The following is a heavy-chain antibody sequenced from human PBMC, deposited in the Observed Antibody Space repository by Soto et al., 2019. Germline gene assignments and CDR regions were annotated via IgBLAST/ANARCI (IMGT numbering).Heavy chain of an antibody. V-gene: IGHV4-59*08. Sequence: PSETLSLTCTVPGCSISSYYWSWIRQPPGKGLEWIGYIYYSGSTNYSPSLKSRVTISVDTSRNQFSLKLSSATAADTAVYYCARHSPYCGGDCYSFDYWGQGTLVTVS. CDR2: IYYSGST. D-gene: IGHD2-21*02. J-gene: IGHJ4*02. CDR1: GCSISSYY. CDR3: ARHSPYCGGDCYSFDY.